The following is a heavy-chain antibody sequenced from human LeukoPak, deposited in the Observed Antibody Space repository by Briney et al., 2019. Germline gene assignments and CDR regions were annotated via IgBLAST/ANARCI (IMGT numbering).Heavy chain of an antibody. CDR2: ISPYSGNT. V-gene: IGHV1-18*01. CDR3: AKDLRASYRMDAFDI. D-gene: IGHD5-18*01. CDR1: GGTFSSYA. Sequence: GASVKVSCKASGGTFSSYAISWVRQAPGQGLEWMGWISPYSGNTNYAQKLQGRVAMTTDTSTNTAYMEVRSLRSDDTAVYHCAKDLRASYRMDAFDIWGQGTMVTVSS. J-gene: IGHJ3*02.